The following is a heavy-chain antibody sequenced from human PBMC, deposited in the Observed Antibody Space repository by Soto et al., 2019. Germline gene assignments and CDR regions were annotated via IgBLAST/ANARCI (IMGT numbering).Heavy chain of an antibody. D-gene: IGHD3-3*01. J-gene: IGHJ4*02. CDR1: GFTFSSYG. CDR2: IWYDGSNK. CDR3: ARDWGAFWSGYFY. V-gene: IGHV3-33*01. Sequence: QVQLVESGGGVVQPGRSLRLSCAASGFTFSSYGMHWVRQAPGKGLEWVAVIWYDGSNKYYADSVKGRFTISRDNSKNTLYLQMNSLRAEDTAVYYCARDWGAFWSGYFYWGQGTLVTVSS.